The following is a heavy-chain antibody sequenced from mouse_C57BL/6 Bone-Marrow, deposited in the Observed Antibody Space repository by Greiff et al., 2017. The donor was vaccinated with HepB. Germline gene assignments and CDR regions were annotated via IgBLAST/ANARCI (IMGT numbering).Heavy chain of an antibody. CDR1: GYTFTSYG. V-gene: IGHV1-81*01. CDR3: ARPNYYGSRGDFDY. CDR2: IYPRSGNT. D-gene: IGHD1-1*01. Sequence: QQSCKASGYTFTSYGISWVKQRTGQGLEWIGEIYPRSGNTYYNEKFKGKATLTADKSSSTAYMELRSLTSEDSAVYFCARPNYYGSRGDFDYWGQGTTLTVS. J-gene: IGHJ2*01.